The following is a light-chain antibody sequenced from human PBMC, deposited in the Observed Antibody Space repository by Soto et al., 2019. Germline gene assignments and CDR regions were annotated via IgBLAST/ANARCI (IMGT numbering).Light chain of an antibody. CDR2: RND. V-gene: IGLV1-47*01. J-gene: IGLJ3*02. CDR1: SSNIGSNY. CDR3: AAWDDSLSGVV. Sequence: QSVLTQPPSASGTPGQRGTISCSGSSSNIGSNYVYWYQQVPGTAPKLLMYRNDQRPSGVPDRFSCSKSGTSASLAISGLRSEDEADYYCAAWDDSLSGVVFGGGTKLTVL.